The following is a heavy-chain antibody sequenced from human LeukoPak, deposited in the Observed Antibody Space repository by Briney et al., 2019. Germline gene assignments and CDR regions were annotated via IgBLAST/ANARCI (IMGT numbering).Heavy chain of an antibody. J-gene: IGHJ4*02. V-gene: IGHV5-51*01. D-gene: IGHD5-18*01. CDR3: ARRVGYSYGSFDY. CDR1: RYSFTSYW. CDR2: IYPGDSDT. Sequence: GESLKISCKGSRYSFTSYWIGWVRQMPGKGLEWMGIIYPGDSDTRYSPSFQGQVTISADKSISTAYLQWSSLKASNTAMYYCARRVGYSYGSFDYWGQGTLVTVSS.